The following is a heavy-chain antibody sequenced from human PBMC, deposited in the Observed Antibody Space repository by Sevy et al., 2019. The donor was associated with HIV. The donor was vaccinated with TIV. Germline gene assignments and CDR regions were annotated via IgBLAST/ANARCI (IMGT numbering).Heavy chain of an antibody. J-gene: IGHJ5*02. CDR3: AKESYSNWFDP. CDR1: GFPFSSYA. D-gene: IGHD4-4*01. Sequence: RGSLRLSCAASGFPFSSYAMSWVRLAPGKGLEWVSTITNAGGSTYYADSVKGRFTISRDNSRNTLYLQMNSLRADDTAIYYCAKESYSNWFDPWGQGTLVTVSS. V-gene: IGHV3-23*01. CDR2: ITNAGGST.